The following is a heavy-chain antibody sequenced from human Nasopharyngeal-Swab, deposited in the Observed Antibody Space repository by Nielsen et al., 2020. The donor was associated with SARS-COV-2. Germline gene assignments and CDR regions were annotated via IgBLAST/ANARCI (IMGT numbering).Heavy chain of an antibody. D-gene: IGHD2-2*01. CDR3: ARSYCSSTRCANAFAI. V-gene: IGHV4-61*02. J-gene: IGHJ3*02. CDR2: FYTTRST. CDR1: GGSTSSGSYY. Sequence: SETLSLTCTVSGGSTSSGSYYWSWIRQPAGKGLEWIGRFYTTRSTDYNPSLKSRVTISVDTSKNQFSLKLSSVTAADTAVYYCARSYCSSTRCANAFAIWGQGTMVTVSS.